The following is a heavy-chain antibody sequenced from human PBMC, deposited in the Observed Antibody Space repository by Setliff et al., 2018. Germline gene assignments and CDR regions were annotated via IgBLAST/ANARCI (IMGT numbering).Heavy chain of an antibody. CDR1: GGSISSYY. V-gene: IGHV4-59*08. CDR3: ARMSGFQYIDV. Sequence: KTSETLSLTCTVSGGSISSYYWSWIRQPPGKGLEWIGYIYYSGSTNYNPSLKSRVTISVDTSKNQFSLSLTSVTAEDTAVYYCARMSGFQYIDVWDKGTTVTVS. D-gene: IGHD3-3*01. J-gene: IGHJ6*03. CDR2: IYYSGST.